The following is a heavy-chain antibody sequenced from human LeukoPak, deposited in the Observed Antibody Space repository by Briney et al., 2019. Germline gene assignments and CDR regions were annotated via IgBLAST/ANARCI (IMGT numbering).Heavy chain of an antibody. J-gene: IGHJ4*02. CDR1: GGSISSYY. CDR2: IYYSGST. V-gene: IGHV4-59*08. Sequence: PSETLSLTCTVSGGSISSYYWSWIRQPPGKGLEWIGYIYYSGSTNYNPSLKSRVTISVDTSKNQFSLKLSSVTAADTAVYYCARGRRSYDYYFDYWGQGTLVTVSS. D-gene: IGHD5-18*01. CDR3: ARGRRSYDYYFDY.